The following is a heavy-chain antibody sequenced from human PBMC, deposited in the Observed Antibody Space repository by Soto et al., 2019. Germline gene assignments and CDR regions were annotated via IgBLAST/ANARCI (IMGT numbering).Heavy chain of an antibody. CDR3: ARGGGGRYCSGGSCSHYYYMDV. V-gene: IGHV4-34*01. D-gene: IGHD2-15*01. J-gene: IGHJ6*03. Sequence: SETLSLTCAVYGGSFSGYYWSWIRQPPGKGLEWIGEINHSGSTNYNPSLKSRVTISVDTSKNQFSLKLSSVTAADTAVYYCARGGGGRYCSGGSCSHYYYMDVWGKGTTVTVSS. CDR1: GGSFSGYY. CDR2: INHSGST.